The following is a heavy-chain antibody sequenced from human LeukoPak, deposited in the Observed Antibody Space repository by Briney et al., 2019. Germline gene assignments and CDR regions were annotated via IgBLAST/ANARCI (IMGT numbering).Heavy chain of an antibody. CDR3: AGSLEWEPFDY. D-gene: IGHD1-26*01. CDR2: IYYSGST. V-gene: IGHV4-59*01. J-gene: IGHJ4*02. Sequence: SETLSLTCTVSGGSISSYYWSWIRQPPGEGLEWIGYIYYSGSTNYNPSLKSRVTISVGTSKNQFSLKLSSVTAADTAVYYCAGSLEWEPFDYWGQGTLVTVSS. CDR1: GGSISSYY.